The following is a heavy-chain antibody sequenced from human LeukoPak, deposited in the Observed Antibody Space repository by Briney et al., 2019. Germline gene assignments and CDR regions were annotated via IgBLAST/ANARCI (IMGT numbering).Heavy chain of an antibody. CDR1: GGSISSYY. CDR3: ARDMVTPGGYYYYGMDV. V-gene: IGHV4-59*06. CDR2: TYYSGST. J-gene: IGHJ6*02. D-gene: IGHD4-23*01. Sequence: SETLSLTCTVSGGSISSYYWSWIRQHPGKGLEWIGYTYYSGSTYYNPSLKSRVTISVDTSKNQFSLKLSSVTAADTAVYYCARDMVTPGGYYYYGMDVWGQGTTVTVSS.